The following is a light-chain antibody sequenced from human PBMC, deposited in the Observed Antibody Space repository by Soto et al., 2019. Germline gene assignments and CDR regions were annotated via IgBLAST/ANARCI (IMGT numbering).Light chain of an antibody. CDR3: HHADSFPRIT. CDR1: EDISTW. CDR2: AAS. Sequence: DIEMTQSPPTVSASVGDRVTITCRSSEDISTWLAWYQQKPGKAPKLLIYAASSLQSGVPSRFSGSGSGTDFTLTISILQPEDFATYYCHHADSFPRITFGQGTRLEIK. V-gene: IGKV1-12*01. J-gene: IGKJ5*01.